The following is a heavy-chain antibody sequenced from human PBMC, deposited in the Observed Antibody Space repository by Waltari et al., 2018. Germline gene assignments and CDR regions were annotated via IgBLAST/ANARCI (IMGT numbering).Heavy chain of an antibody. CDR1: GYTFTSYD. J-gene: IGHJ5*02. V-gene: IGHV1-8*01. D-gene: IGHD3-3*01. Sequence: QVQLVQSGAEVKKPGASVKVSCKASGYTFTSYDINWVRQATGQGLEWMGWRNPNSGNTGYAQKFQGRVTMNRNTSISTAYMELSSLRSEDTAVYYCARAMGDFWSGYYHNWFDPWGQGTLVTVSS. CDR3: ARAMGDFWSGYYHNWFDP. CDR2: RNPNSGNT.